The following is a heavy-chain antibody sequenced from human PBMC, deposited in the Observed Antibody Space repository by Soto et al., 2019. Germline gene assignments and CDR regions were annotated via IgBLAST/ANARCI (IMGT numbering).Heavy chain of an antibody. Sequence: QVQLVQSGAEVKKPGSSVKVSCKASGGTFSSYTISWVRQAPGQGLEWMGRIIPILGIAKYAPKFQGRVTITADKSTSTAYMELSSLRAEDTAVYYCASLAVADAAFDIWGQGTMVTVSS. D-gene: IGHD6-19*01. V-gene: IGHV1-69*02. CDR2: IIPILGIA. CDR1: GGTFSSYT. J-gene: IGHJ3*02. CDR3: ASLAVADAAFDI.